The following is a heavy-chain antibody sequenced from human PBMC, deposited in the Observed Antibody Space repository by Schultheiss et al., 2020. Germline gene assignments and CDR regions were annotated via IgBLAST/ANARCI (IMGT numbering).Heavy chain of an antibody. Sequence: ASVKVSCKASGYTFTSYGISWVRQAPGQGLEWMGWISAYNGNTNYAQKLQGRVTMTTDTSTSTAYMELRSLRSEDTAVYYCARGKLCYRAWSNWFDPWGQGTLVTVSS. CDR2: ISAYNGNT. J-gene: IGHJ5*02. D-gene: IGHD3-16*02. V-gene: IGHV1-18*01. CDR3: ARGKLCYRAWSNWFDP. CDR1: GYTFTSYG.